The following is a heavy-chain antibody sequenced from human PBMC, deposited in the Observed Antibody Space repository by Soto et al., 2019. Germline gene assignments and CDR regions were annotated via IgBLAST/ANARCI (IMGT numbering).Heavy chain of an antibody. V-gene: IGHV3-72*01. CDR2: SRDKPQGYST. CDR1: GFTLSDHY. CDR3: VSATSVSGSSHCTDRLEC. D-gene: IGHD3-3*01. J-gene: IGHJ4*02. Sequence: GGSLRLSCAGSGFTLSDHYIDWVRQAPGKGLEWVGRSRDKPQGYSTAYAASVKGRFTTSRDESKNSAYLQMNSLKTEGPAVYFRVSATSVSGSSHCTDRLECWCQETLVTVSS.